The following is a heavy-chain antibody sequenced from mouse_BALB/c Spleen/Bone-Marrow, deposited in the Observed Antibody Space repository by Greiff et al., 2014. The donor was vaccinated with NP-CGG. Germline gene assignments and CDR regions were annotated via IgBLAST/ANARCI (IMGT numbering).Heavy chain of an antibody. V-gene: IGHV5-6*02. Sequence: DVMLVESGGDLVKPGGSLKLSCAASGFTFSSYGKSWVRQTPDKRLEWVATIISGGSYTYYPDSVKGRFTISRDDAKNTLYLQMSSLKSEDTAMYYCTRQAHEGAWFPYWGQGTLVTVSA. J-gene: IGHJ3*01. CDR2: IISGGSYT. CDR3: TRQAHEGAWFPY. CDR1: GFTFSSYG.